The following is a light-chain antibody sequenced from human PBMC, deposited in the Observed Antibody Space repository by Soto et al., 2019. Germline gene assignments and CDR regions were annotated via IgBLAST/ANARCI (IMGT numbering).Light chain of an antibody. CDR3: QQYNNWPRT. V-gene: IGKV3D-15*01. J-gene: IGKJ1*01. Sequence: EIVLTQSRDTLCLSPGERAALSGRASQSVSSHLAWYQQKPGQAPRLLIYDASNRATGIPARFSGSGSGTEFTLTISSLQSEDFAVYYCQQYNNWPRTFGQGTKVDIK. CDR1: QSVSSH. CDR2: DAS.